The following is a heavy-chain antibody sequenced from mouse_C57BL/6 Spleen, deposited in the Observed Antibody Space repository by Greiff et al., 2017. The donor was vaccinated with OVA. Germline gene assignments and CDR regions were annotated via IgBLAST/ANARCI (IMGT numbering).Heavy chain of an antibody. CDR1: GYAFSSYW. Sequence: VQRVESGAELVKPGASVKISCKASGYAFSSYWMNWVKQRPGKGLEWIGQIYPGDGDTNYNGKFKGKATLTADKSSSTAYMQLSSLTSEDSAVYFCARSGYYYGRGGYYAMDYWGQGTSVTVSS. D-gene: IGHD1-1*01. V-gene: IGHV1-80*01. J-gene: IGHJ4*01. CDR2: IYPGDGDT. CDR3: ARSGYYYGRGGYYAMDY.